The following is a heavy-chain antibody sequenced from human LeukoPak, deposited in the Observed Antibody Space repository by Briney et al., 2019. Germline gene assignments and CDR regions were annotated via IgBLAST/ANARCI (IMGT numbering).Heavy chain of an antibody. V-gene: IGHV4-38-2*02. J-gene: IGHJ4*02. CDR3: ARGNSAAGYDY. CDR2: MYHRGST. Sequence: PPETLSLTCTVSGYSISSDYWGWIRRPPGKGLEWIGSMYHRGSTYYNPSLKSRVTISVDTSKNQFSLKLSSVTAADTAVYYCARGNSAAGYDYWGQGTLVTVSS. D-gene: IGHD6-13*01. CDR1: GYSISSDY.